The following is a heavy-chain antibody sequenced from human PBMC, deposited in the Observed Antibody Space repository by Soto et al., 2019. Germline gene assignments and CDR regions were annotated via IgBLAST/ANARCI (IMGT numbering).Heavy chain of an antibody. CDR2: ISDDGDKR. CDR1: GFTFSNYG. V-gene: IGHV3-30*18. CDR3: AKARVRIVGANSFDY. D-gene: IGHD1-26*01. Sequence: GGSLRLSCVGSGFTFSNYGMHWVRQPPGKGLEWVALISDDGDKRYYADSVRGRLMISRDNSKDTLYLQMNSLGPDDTAVYFCAKARVRIVGANSFDYWGQGTPVTVSA. J-gene: IGHJ4*02.